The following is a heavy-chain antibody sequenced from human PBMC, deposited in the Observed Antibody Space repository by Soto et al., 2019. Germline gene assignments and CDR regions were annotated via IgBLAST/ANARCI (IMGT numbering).Heavy chain of an antibody. CDR3: AALPVGYSSSWYPPPVDY. CDR2: IIPIFGTA. J-gene: IGHJ4*02. V-gene: IGHV1-69*13. D-gene: IGHD6-13*01. Sequence: GASVKVSCKASGGTFSSYAISWVRQAPGQGLEWMGGIIPIFGTANYAQKFQGRVTITADESTSTAYMELSSLRPEDTAVYYCAALPVGYSSSWYPPPVDYWGQGTLVTVSS. CDR1: GGTFSSYA.